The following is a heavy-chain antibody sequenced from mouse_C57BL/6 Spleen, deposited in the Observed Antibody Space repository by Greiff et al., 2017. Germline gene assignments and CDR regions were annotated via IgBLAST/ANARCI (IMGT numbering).Heavy chain of an antibody. D-gene: IGHD2-4*01. CDR1: GYTFTDYY. CDR2: INPNNGGT. CDR3: ARRGPYYDYGAWFAY. J-gene: IGHJ3*01. Sequence: EVQLQQSGPELVKPGASVKISCKASGYTFTDYYMNWVKQSHGKSLEWIGDINPNNGGTSYNQKFKGKATLTVDKSSSTAYMELRSLTSEDSAVYYCARRGPYYDYGAWFAYWGQGTLVTVSA. V-gene: IGHV1-26*01.